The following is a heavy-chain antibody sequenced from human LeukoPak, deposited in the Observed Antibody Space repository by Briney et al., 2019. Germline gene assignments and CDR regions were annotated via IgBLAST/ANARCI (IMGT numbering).Heavy chain of an antibody. V-gene: IGHV4-38-2*01. CDR1: GYSISSGYY. CDR2: IYHSGST. D-gene: IGHD3-3*01. J-gene: IGHJ4*02. CDR3: ARMLDWSGYSGDY. Sequence: PSETLSLTCAVSGYSISSGYYWGWIRQPQGKGLEWIGSIYHSGSTYYNPSLKSRVTISVDTSKNQFSLKLSSVTAADTAVYYCARMLDWSGYSGDYWGQGTLVTVSS.